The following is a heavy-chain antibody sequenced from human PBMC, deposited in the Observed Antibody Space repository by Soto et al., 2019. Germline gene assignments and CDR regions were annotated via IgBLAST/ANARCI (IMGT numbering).Heavy chain of an antibody. J-gene: IGHJ4*01. V-gene: IGHV1-2*02. Sequence: QVQLVQSGAAVKKPGASVKVSCKPSGYTFTGYYIYWVRQAPGQGLEWMGWINPHSGGTDSTQKFQGRVTMTRDTYISTAYMELSRRRSDDTAVYYGAGTSCSSPPFPTTYWGQGTLVTVYS. CDR1: GYTFTGYY. CDR2: INPHSGGT. D-gene: IGHD2-2*01. CDR3: AGTSCSSPPFPTTY.